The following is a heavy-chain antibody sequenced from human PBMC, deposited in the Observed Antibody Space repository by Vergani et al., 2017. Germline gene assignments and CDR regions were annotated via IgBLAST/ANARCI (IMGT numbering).Heavy chain of an antibody. CDR1: GGSISSHY. CDR2: IYTSGST. CDR3: AGVVVPAAKNAFDI. V-gene: IGHV4-4*09. D-gene: IGHD2-2*01. Sequence: QVQLQESGPGLVKPSETLSLTCTVSGGSISSHYWSWIRQPPGKGLEWIGYIYTSGSTNYNPSLKSRVTISVDTSKNQFSLKLSSVTAADTAVYYCAGVVVPAAKNAFDIWGQGTMVTVSS. J-gene: IGHJ3*02.